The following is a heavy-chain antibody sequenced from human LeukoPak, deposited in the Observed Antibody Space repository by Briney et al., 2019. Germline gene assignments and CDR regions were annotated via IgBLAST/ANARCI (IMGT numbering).Heavy chain of an antibody. CDR1: GGSIFSSNSY. D-gene: IGHD3-10*01. J-gene: IGHJ4*02. CDR2: IYYSGNT. CDR3: ARDEWRGSGSSDY. Sequence: SETLSLTCTVSGGSIFSSNSYWGWIRQPPGKGLEWIGSIYYSGNTYYNASLKSRVTISVDTSKNQFSLKLNSVTAADTAVYYCARDEWRGSGSSDYWGQGTLVTVSS. V-gene: IGHV4-39*02.